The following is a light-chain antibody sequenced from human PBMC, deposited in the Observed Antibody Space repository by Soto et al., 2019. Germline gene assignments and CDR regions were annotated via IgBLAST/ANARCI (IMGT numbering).Light chain of an antibody. J-gene: IGKJ5*01. CDR1: ETIRGL. CDR2: DTS. Sequence: VVWTQSPATLSLSPGERATLSCRASETIRGLLSWYQQRPGQPPRLRIYDTSNRATALPARFSGSGSGTDLTLPISGLEPADLGVYYCQQRPHWPITFGQRTRLEI. CDR3: QQRPHWPIT. V-gene: IGKV3-11*01.